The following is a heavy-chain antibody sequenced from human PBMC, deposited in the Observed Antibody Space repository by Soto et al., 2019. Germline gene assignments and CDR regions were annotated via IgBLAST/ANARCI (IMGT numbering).Heavy chain of an antibody. D-gene: IGHD2-15*01. CDR1: GYSISSSDW. Sequence: QVQLQESGPGLVKPSDTLSLTCAVSGYSISSSDWWAWVRQPPGKGLEWIGYICYSGNTFYNPSLKSRVTMSVDTSKNQFSLKLSSVTAVDTAIYYCARKYSRGAFDIWGQGTMVTVSS. V-gene: IGHV4-28*01. J-gene: IGHJ3*02. CDR3: ARKYSRGAFDI. CDR2: ICYSGNT.